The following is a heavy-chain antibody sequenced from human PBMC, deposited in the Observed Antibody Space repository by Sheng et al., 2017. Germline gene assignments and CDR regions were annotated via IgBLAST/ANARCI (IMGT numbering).Heavy chain of an antibody. CDR1: GYSISSGYY. Sequence: QVQLQESGPGLVKPSETLSLTCAVSGYSISSGYYWGWIRQPPGKGLEWIGSIYHSGSTYYNPSLKSRVTISVDTSKNQFSLKLSSVTAADTAVYYCARELYYDFWSGYASRGVNWFDPWGQGTLVTVSS. CDR3: ARELYYDFWSGYASRGVNWFDP. J-gene: IGHJ5*02. CDR2: IYHSGST. V-gene: IGHV4-38-2*02. D-gene: IGHD3-3*01.